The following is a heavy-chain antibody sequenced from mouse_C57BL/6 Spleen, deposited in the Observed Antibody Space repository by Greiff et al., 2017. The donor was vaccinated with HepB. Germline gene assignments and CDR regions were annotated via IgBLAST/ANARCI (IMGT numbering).Heavy chain of an antibody. V-gene: IGHV1-72*01. J-gene: IGHJ4*01. CDR3: ARGYSNYRYAMDY. D-gene: IGHD2-5*01. Sequence: QVQLQQLGAELVKPGASVKLSCKAFGYTFTSYWLHWVKQRTGRGLEWIGRIDPNSGGTKYNEKFKSKATLIVDKPSSTAYMQLSILTSEDSAVYYCARGYSNYRYAMDYWGQGTSVTVSS. CDR1: GYTFTSYW. CDR2: IDPNSGGT.